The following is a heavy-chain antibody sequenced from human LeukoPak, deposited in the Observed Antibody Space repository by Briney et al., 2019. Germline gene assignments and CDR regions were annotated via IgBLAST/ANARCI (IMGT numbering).Heavy chain of an antibody. V-gene: IGHV1-69*06. Sequence: LRASVKVSCKASGGTFSSYAISWVRQAPGQGLEWMGGIIPIFGTANYAQKFQGRVTITADKSTSTAYMELSSLRSEDTAVYYCARYSSSWPYYFDYWGQGTLVTVSS. J-gene: IGHJ4*02. CDR3: ARYSSSWPYYFDY. CDR2: IIPIFGTA. D-gene: IGHD6-13*01. CDR1: GGTFSSYA.